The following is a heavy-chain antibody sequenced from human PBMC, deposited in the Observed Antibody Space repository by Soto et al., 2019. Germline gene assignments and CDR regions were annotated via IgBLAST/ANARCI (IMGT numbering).Heavy chain of an antibody. Sequence: EVQLVESGGGLVKSGGSLRVSCAASGFTFSSAWMTWVRQAPGKGLEWVGRIKSKVDGETTDYAAPVKGRLTISRDDSESTLYLQMNSLKSEDTAVYYCAADVPSQVRGEFDYWGQGILVTVS. CDR2: IKSKVDGETT. CDR1: GFTFSSAW. CDR3: AADVPSQVRGEFDY. J-gene: IGHJ4*02. V-gene: IGHV3-15*07.